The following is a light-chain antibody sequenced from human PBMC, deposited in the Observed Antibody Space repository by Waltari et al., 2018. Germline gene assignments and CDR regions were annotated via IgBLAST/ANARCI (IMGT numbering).Light chain of an antibody. V-gene: IGKV4-1*01. CDR1: QSFVFSSNNKNY. Sequence: DIVLTQSPEYLPVSLGERATINCKSSQSFVFSSNNKNYLAWYQQKPGQPPKLLITWASTRESGVPDRFSGSGSETDFTLTISSLQAEDVAVYYCQQCYTFPYTFGQGTKLEIK. J-gene: IGKJ2*01. CDR3: QQCYTFPYT. CDR2: WAS.